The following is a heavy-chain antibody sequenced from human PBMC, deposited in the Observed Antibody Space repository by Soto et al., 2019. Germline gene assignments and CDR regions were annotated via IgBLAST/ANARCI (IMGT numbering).Heavy chain of an antibody. V-gene: IGHV1-8*01. CDR2: MNPNSGNT. Sequence: ASAKVSCKASGYTFISYDINWVRQATGQGLEWMGWMNPNSGNTGYAQKLQGRVTMTRNTSISTAYMELSSLRSEDTAVYFCARRYQAFGKYYFDYWGQGTLVTVSS. D-gene: IGHD3-10*01. CDR3: ARRYQAFGKYYFDY. J-gene: IGHJ4*02. CDR1: GYTFISYD.